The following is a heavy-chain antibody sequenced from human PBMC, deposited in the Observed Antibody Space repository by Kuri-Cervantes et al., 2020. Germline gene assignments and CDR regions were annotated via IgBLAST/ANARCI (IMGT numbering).Heavy chain of an antibody. CDR1: GFTFSGYA. CDR3: ARLYYDILTDVPDAFDI. J-gene: IGHJ3*02. Sequence: GESLKISCAASGFTFSGYAMSWVRQAPGKGLEWVSYISSSSSTIYYADSVKGRFTISRDNAKNSLYLQMNSLRAEDTAVYYCARLYYDILTDVPDAFDIWGQGTMVTVSS. V-gene: IGHV3-48*01. D-gene: IGHD3-9*01. CDR2: ISSSSSTI.